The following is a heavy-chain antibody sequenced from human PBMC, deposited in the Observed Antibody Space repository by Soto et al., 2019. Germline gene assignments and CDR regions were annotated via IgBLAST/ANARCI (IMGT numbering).Heavy chain of an antibody. V-gene: IGHV3-15*01. CDR3: TTPEVLASDYFFDY. CDR1: GFTFTNAW. D-gene: IGHD1-1*01. J-gene: IGHJ4*02. Sequence: EVQLVESGGGLVKPGGSLRLPCAASGFTFTNAWMTWVRQAPGKGLEWVGRIKSNTDGGTADYAAPVTGRFTISRDDSKNTLYLQMNSLKTEDTAMYYCTTPEVLASDYFFDYWGQGTLVTVSS. CDR2: IKSNTDGGTA.